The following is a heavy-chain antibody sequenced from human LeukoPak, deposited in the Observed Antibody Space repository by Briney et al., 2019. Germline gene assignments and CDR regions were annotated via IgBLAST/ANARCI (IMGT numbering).Heavy chain of an antibody. CDR2: INPNSGGT. D-gene: IGHD3-10*01. Sequence: ASVKVSCKASGYTFTGYYMHWVRQAPGQGLEWMGWINPNSGGTNYAQKFQGRVTMTRDTSISTAYMELSRLRSDDTAVYYCARYIMNGSGIYYNVWGQGPLVTVSS. V-gene: IGHV1-2*02. CDR1: GYTFTGYY. J-gene: IGHJ4*02. CDR3: ARYIMNGSGIYYNV.